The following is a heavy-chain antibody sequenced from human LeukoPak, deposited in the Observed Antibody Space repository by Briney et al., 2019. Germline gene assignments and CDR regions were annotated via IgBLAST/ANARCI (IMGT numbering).Heavy chain of an antibody. CDR1: GYTFTGYY. CDR2: IIPIFGTA. J-gene: IGHJ6*03. V-gene: IGHV1-69*05. Sequence: ASVKVSCKASGYTFTGYYMHWVRQAPGQGLEWMGGIIPIFGTANYAQKFQGRVTITTDESTSTAYMELSSLRSEDTAVYYCARSSGNYYYYYYMDVWGKGTTVTVSS. CDR3: ARSSGNYYYYYYMDV. D-gene: IGHD4-23*01.